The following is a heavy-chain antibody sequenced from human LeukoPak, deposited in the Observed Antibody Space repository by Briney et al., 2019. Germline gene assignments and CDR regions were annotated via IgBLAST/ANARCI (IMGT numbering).Heavy chain of an antibody. Sequence: PSETLSLTCAVYGGSFRGYYWSWIRQPPGKGLEWIGEINHSGSTNYNPSLKSRVTISVDTSKNQFSLKLSSVTAADTAVYYCARDGCGTSCYPYYYYYMDVWGKGTTVTVSS. V-gene: IGHV4-34*01. J-gene: IGHJ6*03. CDR2: INHSGST. D-gene: IGHD2-2*01. CDR1: GGSFRGYY. CDR3: ARDGCGTSCYPYYYYYMDV.